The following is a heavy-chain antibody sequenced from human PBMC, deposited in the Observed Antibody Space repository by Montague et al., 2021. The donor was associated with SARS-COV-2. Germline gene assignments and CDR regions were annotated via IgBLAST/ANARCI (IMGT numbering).Heavy chain of an antibody. CDR2: INYSGTT. CDR1: GGSITDRTYY. J-gene: IGHJ4*02. D-gene: IGHD6-13*01. Sequence: SETLSLTCSVSGGSITDRTYYWGCIRQSPGKGLEWIGAINYSGTTYYNPSLKVRVAISLDTAKNQFSLKMTSVTAADTAVYYCARHWGIAAAGNWGQGTLVTVPS. V-gene: IGHV4-39*01. CDR3: ARHWGIAAAGN.